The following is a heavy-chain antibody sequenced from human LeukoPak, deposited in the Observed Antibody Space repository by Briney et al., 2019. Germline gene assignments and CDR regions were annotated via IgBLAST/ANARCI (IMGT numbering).Heavy chain of an antibody. CDR2: VLDNVRT. J-gene: IGHJ4*02. CDR1: GGSISSYY. D-gene: IGHD5-18*01. V-gene: IGHV4-59*01. Sequence: SETLSLACTVSGGSISSYYWSWVRQPPGKGLEWIGYVLDNVRTKDNPSLNSRFTLSADTSKNQSSLRLTSVTAADTAVYYCATIKRGNIFGFFDFWGQGILVTVSS. CDR3: ATIKRGNIFGFFDF.